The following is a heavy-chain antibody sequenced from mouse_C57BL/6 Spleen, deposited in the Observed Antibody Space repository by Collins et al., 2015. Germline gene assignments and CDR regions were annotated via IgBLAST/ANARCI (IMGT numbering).Heavy chain of an antibody. V-gene: IGHV8-12*01. Sequence: QVTLKESGPGILQPSQTLSLTCSFSGFSLSTSGMGVSWIRQPSGKGLEWLAHIYWDDDKRYNPSLKSRLTISKDTSSNQVFLKITSVDTADTATYYCARHYPFYAMDYWGQGTSVTVSS. CDR1: GFSLSTSGMG. D-gene: IGHD1-1*02. CDR3: ARHYPFYAMDY. CDR2: IYWDDDK. J-gene: IGHJ4*01.